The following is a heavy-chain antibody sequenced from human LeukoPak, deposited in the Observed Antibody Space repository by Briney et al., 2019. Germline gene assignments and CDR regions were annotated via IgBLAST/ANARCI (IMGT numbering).Heavy chain of an antibody. Sequence: PSETLSLTCTVSGGSISSGDYYWSWIRQPPAKGLEGIGYIFYSGSTYYNPSLRSRVAISVDTSKNQFSLKLNSVTAADTAVYYCARDPQSPNSYFDYWAQGTLVTVSS. CDR1: GGSISSGDYY. D-gene: IGHD2/OR15-2a*01. CDR3: ARDPQSPNSYFDY. J-gene: IGHJ4*02. V-gene: IGHV4-30-4*08. CDR2: IFYSGST.